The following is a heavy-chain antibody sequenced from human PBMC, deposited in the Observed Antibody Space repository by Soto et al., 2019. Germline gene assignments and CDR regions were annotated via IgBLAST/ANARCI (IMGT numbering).Heavy chain of an antibody. J-gene: IGHJ4*02. V-gene: IGHV3-23*01. CDR2: ISGCGGST. D-gene: IGHD5-12*01. CDR3: AKALQMATILRQFDY. CDR1: GFTFSSYG. Sequence: EVQLLESGGGLVQPGGSLRLSCAASGFTFSSYGMIWVRQAPGKGLEWVSGISGCGGSTYYADSVRGRFTISRDNSKNTLYLQMNSLRVDDPAVYYCAKALQMATILRQFDYWGQGTLVTVSS.